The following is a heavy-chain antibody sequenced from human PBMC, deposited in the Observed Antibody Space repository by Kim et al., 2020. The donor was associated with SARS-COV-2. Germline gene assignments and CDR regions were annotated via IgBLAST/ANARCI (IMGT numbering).Heavy chain of an antibody. Sequence: SVKVSCKASGGTFSSYAISWVRQAPGQGLEWMGGIIPIFGTANYAQKFQGRVTITADESTSTAYMELSSLRSEDTAVYYCARDHIGYCTNGVCYTTYYYYGMDVWGQGTTVTVSS. CDR1: GGTFSSYA. CDR3: ARDHIGYCTNGVCYTTYYYYGMDV. CDR2: IIPIFGTA. D-gene: IGHD2-8*01. J-gene: IGHJ6*02. V-gene: IGHV1-69*13.